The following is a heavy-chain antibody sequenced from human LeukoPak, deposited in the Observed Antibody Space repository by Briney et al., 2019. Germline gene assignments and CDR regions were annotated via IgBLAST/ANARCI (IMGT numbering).Heavy chain of an antibody. V-gene: IGHV3-23*01. CDR3: AKVTGSGSYPANYDYDMDV. D-gene: IGHD3-10*01. CDR2: ISGSGDST. J-gene: IGHJ6*02. Sequence: GGSLRLSCAASGFTFSRYAMTWVRQPPGKGLEWVSVISGSGDSTYYGDSVRGRFTVSRDNSKNTLYLQMNSLRAEDTALYYCAKVTGSGSYPANYDYDMDVWGQGTTVTVSS. CDR1: GFTFSRYA.